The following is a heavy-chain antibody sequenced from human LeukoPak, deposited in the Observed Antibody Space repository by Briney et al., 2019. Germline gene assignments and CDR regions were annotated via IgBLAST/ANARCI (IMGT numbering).Heavy chain of an antibody. V-gene: IGHV3-23*01. J-gene: IGHJ4*02. CDR3: AKRDWPYYFDY. CDR2: LSVNGDDS. CDR1: GFWFSNYG. D-gene: IGHD3/OR15-3a*01. Sequence: AGYLTLSCAASGFWFSNYGINWLPQAPGKGLEWISVLSVNGDDSFYADSVKGRFRISRDNSKNTVYLQMNSLRADDTAVYYCAKRDWPYYFDYWGQGTLVAVSS.